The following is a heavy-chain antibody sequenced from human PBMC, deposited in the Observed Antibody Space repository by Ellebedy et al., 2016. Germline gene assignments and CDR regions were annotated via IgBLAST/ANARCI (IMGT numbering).Heavy chain of an antibody. Sequence: SVKVSXKASGGTFSSYAISWVRQAPGQGLEWMGGIIPIFGTANYAQKFQSRVTITADKSTSTAYMELSSLRSEDTAVYYCAREECSGGSCSFDYWGQGTLVTVSS. D-gene: IGHD2-15*01. CDR3: AREECSGGSCSFDY. CDR1: GGTFSSYA. V-gene: IGHV1-69*06. J-gene: IGHJ4*02. CDR2: IIPIFGTA.